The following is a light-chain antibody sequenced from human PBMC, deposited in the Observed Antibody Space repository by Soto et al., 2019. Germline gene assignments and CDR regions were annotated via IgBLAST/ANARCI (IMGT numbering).Light chain of an antibody. Sequence: AIQLTQSPSSLSAAVGDRVTITCRSSQGITIALAWYQQKPGKAPKLLIHDASILESGVPSRFSGSGSGTDFTLTISSLQPEDFATYYCEQFNSYPLTFGGGTKVEI. CDR1: QGITIA. J-gene: IGKJ4*01. V-gene: IGKV1-13*02. CDR3: EQFNSYPLT. CDR2: DAS.